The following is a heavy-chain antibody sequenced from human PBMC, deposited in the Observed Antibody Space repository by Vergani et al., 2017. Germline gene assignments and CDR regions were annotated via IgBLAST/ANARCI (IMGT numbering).Heavy chain of an antibody. CDR2: ISYDGSNK. CDR3: ARDQRITMIVAVNDAFDI. J-gene: IGHJ3*02. D-gene: IGHD3-22*01. V-gene: IGHV3-30*01. CDR1: GFTFSSYA. Sequence: QVQLVESGGGVVQPGRSLRLSCAASGFTFSSYAMHWVRQAPGKGLEWVAVISYDGSNKYYADSVKGRFTISRDNSKNTLCLQMNSLRAEDTAVYYCARDQRITMIVAVNDAFDIWGQGTMVTVSS.